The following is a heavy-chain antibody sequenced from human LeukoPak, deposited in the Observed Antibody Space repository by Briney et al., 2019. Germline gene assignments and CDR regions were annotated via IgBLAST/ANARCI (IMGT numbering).Heavy chain of an antibody. Sequence: ASVTVSCTASGYTFTSYDINWVRQATGQGLEWMGWMNPNSGNTGYAQKFQGRVTMTRNTSISTAYMELSSLRSEDTAVYYCARAPPVVYDFWSGYPSYGMDVWGQGTTVTVSS. J-gene: IGHJ6*02. V-gene: IGHV1-8*01. CDR1: GYTFTSYD. CDR3: ARAPPVVYDFWSGYPSYGMDV. CDR2: MNPNSGNT. D-gene: IGHD3-3*01.